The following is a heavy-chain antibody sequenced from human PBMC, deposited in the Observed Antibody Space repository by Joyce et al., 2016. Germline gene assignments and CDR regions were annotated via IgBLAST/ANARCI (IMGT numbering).Heavy chain of an antibody. CDR1: GFTFSNTC. Sequence: VLLVESGGGLVKPGGSLRLSCAASGFTFSNTCMTWVRQAPGKGLEWVGRSKSKTDGVTTDYAAHVKGRFAISRDDSKKTLELQMHGLKTEDTAVYYCSTNTVLGDAFDIWGQGTMVSVSS. CDR2: SKSKTDGVTT. D-gene: IGHD4-17*01. CDR3: STNTVLGDAFDI. J-gene: IGHJ3*02. V-gene: IGHV3-15*01.